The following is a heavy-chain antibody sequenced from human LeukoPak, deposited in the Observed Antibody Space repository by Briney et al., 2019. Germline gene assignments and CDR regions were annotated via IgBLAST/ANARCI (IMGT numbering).Heavy chain of an antibody. CDR2: INDNGGRT. J-gene: IGHJ4*02. V-gene: IGHV3-64D*09. CDR3: VKDVGGSYAFDY. CDR1: GFTFSGYA. Sequence: GGSLRLSCSASGFTFSGYAMHWVRQAPGKGLEYVSGINDNGGRTHYGDSVKGRFSISRDNSKNTLHLQMSTLRAEDTALYYCVKDVGGSYAFDYWGQGILVTVAS. D-gene: IGHD1-26*01.